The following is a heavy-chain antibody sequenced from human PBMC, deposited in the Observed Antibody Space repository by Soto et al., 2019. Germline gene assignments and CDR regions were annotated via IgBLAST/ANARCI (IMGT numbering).Heavy chain of an antibody. J-gene: IGHJ4*02. Sequence: QVQLQESGPGLVKPSETLSLTCTVSGGSISPYYWSWIRQPPGKGLEWIAYISYSGSTNYNPCLKSRVTISVDTSKNQFSLKLSSVTAADTAVYYCARYSGTHYVYWGQGTLVTVSS. CDR3: ARYSGTHYVY. CDR2: ISYSGST. D-gene: IGHD1-26*01. CDR1: GGSISPYY. V-gene: IGHV4-59*01.